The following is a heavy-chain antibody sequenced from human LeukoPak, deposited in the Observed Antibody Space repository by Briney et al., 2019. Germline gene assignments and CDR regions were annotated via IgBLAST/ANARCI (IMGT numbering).Heavy chain of an antibody. J-gene: IGHJ4*02. CDR3: AYYDFWSGYFD. D-gene: IGHD3-3*01. Sequence: PSETLSLTCTVSGGSISSYYWSWIRQPAGKGLEWIGRIYNSGSSNYNPSLKSRVTMSVDTSKNQFSLKLSSVTAADTAVYYCAYYDFWSGYFDWGQGTLVTVSS. CDR2: IYNSGSS. CDR1: GGSISSYY. V-gene: IGHV4-4*07.